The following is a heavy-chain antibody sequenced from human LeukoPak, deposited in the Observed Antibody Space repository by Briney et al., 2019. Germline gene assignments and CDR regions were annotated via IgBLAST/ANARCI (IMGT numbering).Heavy chain of an antibody. J-gene: IGHJ5*02. CDR2: IYHSGST. D-gene: IGHD2-2*01. V-gene: IGHV4-30-2*01. Sequence: SETLSLTCAVSGGSISSGGYSWSWIRQPPGKGLEWIGYIYHSGSTYYNPSLKSRVTISVDRSKNQFSLKLSSVTAADTAVYYCARGKIVVVPAAIWFDPWGQGTLVTVSS. CDR3: ARGKIVVVPAAIWFDP. CDR1: GGSISSGGYS.